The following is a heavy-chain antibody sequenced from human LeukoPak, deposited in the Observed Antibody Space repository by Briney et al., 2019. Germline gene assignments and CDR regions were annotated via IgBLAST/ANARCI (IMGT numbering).Heavy chain of an antibody. J-gene: IGHJ4*02. Sequence: ASVKVSCKASGYIFTGYYMHCVRQAPGQGLEWMGRINPNSGGTNYAQKFQGRVTMTRDTSISTAYMELSRLRSDDTAVYYCAREGTSMVRGVITHFDYWGQGTLVTVSS. CDR2: INPNSGGT. D-gene: IGHD3-10*01. V-gene: IGHV1-2*06. CDR3: AREGTSMVRGVITHFDY. CDR1: GYIFTGYY.